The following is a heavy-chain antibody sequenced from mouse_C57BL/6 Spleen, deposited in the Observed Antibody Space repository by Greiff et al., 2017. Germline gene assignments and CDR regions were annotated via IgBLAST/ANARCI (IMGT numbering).Heavy chain of an antibody. V-gene: IGHV1-80*01. CDR3: ATYYYGSSPAWFAY. Sequence: VQLQQSGAELVKPGASVKISCKASGYAFSSYWMNWVKQRPGKGLEWIGQIYPGDGDTNYNGKFKGKATLTADKSSSTAYMQLSSLTSEDSAVYFCATYYYGSSPAWFAYGGQGTLVTVSA. CDR1: GYAFSSYW. J-gene: IGHJ3*01. CDR2: IYPGDGDT. D-gene: IGHD1-1*01.